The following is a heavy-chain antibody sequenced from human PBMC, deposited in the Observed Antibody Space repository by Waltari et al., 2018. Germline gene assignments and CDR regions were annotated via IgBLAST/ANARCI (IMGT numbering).Heavy chain of an antibody. J-gene: IGHJ4*02. CDR1: GFTFSSYS. Sequence: EVQLVESGGGLVQPGGSLRLSCAASGFTFSSYSMNWVRQAPGKGLEWVSYISSSSSTIYYADSVKGRFTISRDNAKNSLYLQMNSLRAEDTAVYYCARGMVVVAAKGHFDYWGQGTLVTVSS. CDR2: ISSSSSTI. V-gene: IGHV3-48*04. D-gene: IGHD2-15*01. CDR3: ARGMVVVAAKGHFDY.